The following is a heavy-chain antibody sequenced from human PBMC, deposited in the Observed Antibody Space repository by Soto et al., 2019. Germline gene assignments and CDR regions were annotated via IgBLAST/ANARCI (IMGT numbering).Heavy chain of an antibody. V-gene: IGHV5-10-1*01. D-gene: IGHD3-9*01. Sequence: PGESLKISCKGSGYSFTSYWISWVRQMPGKGLEWMGRIDPSDSYTNYSPSFQGHVTISADKSISTAYLQWSSLKASDTAMYYCAREAGYYIIGSYYYCGMDVWGQGTTVTVSS. J-gene: IGHJ6*02. CDR1: GYSFTSYW. CDR2: IDPSDSYT. CDR3: AREAGYYIIGSYYYCGMDV.